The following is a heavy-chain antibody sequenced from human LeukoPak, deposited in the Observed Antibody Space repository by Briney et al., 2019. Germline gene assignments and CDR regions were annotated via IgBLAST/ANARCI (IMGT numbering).Heavy chain of an antibody. Sequence: PSQTLSLTCTVYGVSISGGGQYWSWIRQSPGKGLEWIGYIFYRDSTNYNLSLKGRATISVDTYKNQLSLNLTALSSSETAVYYCARDRSNCYRYFFDYWGRGTLVTVSS. D-gene: IGHD2-21*01. CDR1: GVSISGGGQY. CDR2: IFYRDST. J-gene: IGHJ4*02. CDR3: ARDRSNCYRYFFDY. V-gene: IGHV4-31*03.